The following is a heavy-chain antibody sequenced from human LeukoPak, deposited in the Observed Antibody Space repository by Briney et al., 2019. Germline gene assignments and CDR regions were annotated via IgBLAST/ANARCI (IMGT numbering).Heavy chain of an antibody. CDR3: ASLAAAGT. D-gene: IGHD6-13*01. V-gene: IGHV3-21*01. CDR2: ISSSSSYI. CDR1: GFTFSSYS. J-gene: IGHJ4*02. Sequence: PGGSLRLPRAASGFTFSSYSMNWVRQAPGKGLEWVSSISSSSSYIYYADSVKGRFTISRDNAKNSLYLQMNSLRAEDTAVYYCASLAAAGTGGQGTLVTVSS.